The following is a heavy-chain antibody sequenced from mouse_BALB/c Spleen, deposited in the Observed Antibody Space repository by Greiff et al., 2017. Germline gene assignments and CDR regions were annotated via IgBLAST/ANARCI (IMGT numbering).Heavy chain of an antibody. CDR2: INPGSGGT. Sequence: VKVVESGAELVRPGTSVKVSCKASGYAFTNYLIEWVKQRPGQGLEWIGVINPGSGGTNYNEKFKGKATLTADKSSSTAYMQLSSLTSDDSAVYFCARSTMITTAFDYWGQGTTLTVSS. CDR1: GYAFTNYL. CDR3: ARSTMITTAFDY. V-gene: IGHV1-54*01. D-gene: IGHD2-4*01. J-gene: IGHJ2*01.